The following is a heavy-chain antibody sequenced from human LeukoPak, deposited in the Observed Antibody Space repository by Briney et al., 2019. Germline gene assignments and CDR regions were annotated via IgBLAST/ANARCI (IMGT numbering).Heavy chain of an antibody. V-gene: IGHV4-4*02. J-gene: IGHJ4*02. Sequence: PGGSLRLSCAASGFTVSSNYMSWVRQPPGKGLEWIGEIYHSGSTNYNPSLKSRVTISVDKSKNQFSLKLSSVTAADTAVYYCARGKINTYYYGSGSYDYWGQGTLVTVSS. CDR2: IYHSGST. CDR3: ARGKINTYYYGSGSYDY. CDR1: GFTVSSNY. D-gene: IGHD3-10*01.